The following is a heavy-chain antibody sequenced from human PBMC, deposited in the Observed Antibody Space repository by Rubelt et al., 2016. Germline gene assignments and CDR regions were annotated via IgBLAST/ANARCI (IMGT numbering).Heavy chain of an antibody. CDR1: GYTFTSYY. D-gene: IGHD2-2*01. J-gene: IGHJ4*02. CDR2: FDPEAGET. V-gene: IGHV1-24*01. Sequence: VQLVQSGAEVKKPGASVKVSCKASGYTFTSYYMHWVRQAPGKGLEWMGGFDPEAGETIYGQKVQGRVAMTEDTATDTAYMELSSLRSEDTAVYYCATGIVVVPAHVPSRDYWGQGTLVTVSS. CDR3: ATGIVVVPAHVPSRDY.